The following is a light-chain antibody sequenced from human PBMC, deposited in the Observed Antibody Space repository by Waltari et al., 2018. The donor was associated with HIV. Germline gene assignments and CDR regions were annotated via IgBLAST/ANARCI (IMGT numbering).Light chain of an antibody. Sequence: DIQMAQSPSSLSASVGDSVTITCRASQGVINWLGWYQQKPNTAPKSLIFATSNLQSGVPSRFSGSGSGTNFTLTITSLQPEDFATYYCQQYYSFPITFGQGTRLDIK. V-gene: IGKV1D-16*01. CDR2: ATS. J-gene: IGKJ5*01. CDR1: QGVINW. CDR3: QQYYSFPIT.